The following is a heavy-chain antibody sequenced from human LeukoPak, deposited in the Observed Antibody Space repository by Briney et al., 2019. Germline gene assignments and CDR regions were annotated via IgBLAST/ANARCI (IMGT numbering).Heavy chain of an antibody. CDR1: GGSISSSSYY. Sequence: PSETLSLTCTVSGGSISSSSYYWGWIRQPPGKGLEWNGSIYYSGSTYYNPSLKSRVTISVDTSKNQFSLKLSSVTAADTAVYYCAARITMVRGVGRFDYWGQGTLVTVSS. CDR3: AARITMVRGVGRFDY. V-gene: IGHV4-39*01. J-gene: IGHJ4*02. CDR2: IYYSGST. D-gene: IGHD3-10*01.